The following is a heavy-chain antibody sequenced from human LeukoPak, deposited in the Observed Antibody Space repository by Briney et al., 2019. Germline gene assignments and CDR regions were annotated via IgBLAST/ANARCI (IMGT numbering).Heavy chain of an antibody. D-gene: IGHD5-12*01. CDR1: GYTFTSYY. Sequence: ASVKVSCKASGYTFTSYYMHWVRQAPGQGLEWMGIINPSGGSTSYAQKFQGRVTITADKSTSTAYMELSSLRSEDTAVYYCARFGGYSGYDWNYWGQGTLVTVSS. J-gene: IGHJ4*02. CDR2: INPSGGST. CDR3: ARFGGYSGYDWNY. V-gene: IGHV1-46*01.